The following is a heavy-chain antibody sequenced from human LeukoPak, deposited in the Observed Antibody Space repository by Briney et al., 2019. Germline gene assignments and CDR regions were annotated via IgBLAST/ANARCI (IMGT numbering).Heavy chain of an antibody. CDR1: GFTFSSYG. CDR3: ARDHSVGRYYFDY. CDR2: TWNDGSKK. V-gene: IGHV3-33*01. Sequence: GRSLRLSCAASGFTFSSYGMHWVRQAPGKGLEWVAVTWNDGSKKYYTDSVKGRFTISKDNSKNTLYLQMNSLRAEDTAVYYCARDHSVGRYYFDYWGQGTLVTVSS. D-gene: IGHD4-11*01. J-gene: IGHJ4*02.